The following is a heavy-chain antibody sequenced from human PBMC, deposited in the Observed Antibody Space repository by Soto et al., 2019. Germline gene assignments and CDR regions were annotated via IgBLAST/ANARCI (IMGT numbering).Heavy chain of an antibody. CDR2: IYHSGST. CDR3: AREPRY. Sequence: SETLSLTCTVSGGSISGSSYYWGWIRQPPGKGLEWIGDIYHSGSTYYNPSLKSRVTISVDTSKNQFSLKLTSVTAADTAVYYCAREPRYWGQGTQVTVSS. CDR1: GGSISGSSYY. J-gene: IGHJ4*02. V-gene: IGHV4-39*07.